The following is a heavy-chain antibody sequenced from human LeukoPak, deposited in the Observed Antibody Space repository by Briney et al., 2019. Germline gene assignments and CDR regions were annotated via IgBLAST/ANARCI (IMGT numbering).Heavy chain of an antibody. CDR2: ISAYNGNT. CDR3: ARRGYSGYDYRVYDY. CDR1: GGTFSSYA. V-gene: IGHV1-18*01. Sequence: ASVKVSCKASGGTFSSYAISWVRQAPGQGLEWMGWISAYNGNTNYAQKLQGRVTMTTDTSTSTAYMELRSLRSDDTAVYYCARRGYSGYDYRVYDYWGQGTLVTVSS. D-gene: IGHD5-12*01. J-gene: IGHJ4*02.